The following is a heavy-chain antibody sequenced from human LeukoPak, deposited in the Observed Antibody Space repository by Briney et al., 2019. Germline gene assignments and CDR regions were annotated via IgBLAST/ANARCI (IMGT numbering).Heavy chain of an antibody. J-gene: IGHJ4*02. D-gene: IGHD2-2*01. CDR1: GFTFSSYA. V-gene: IGHV3-30-3*01. Sequence: GGSLRLSCAASGFTFSSYAMHWVRQAPGKGLEWVAVISYDGSNKYYADSVKGRFTISRDNSKNTLYLQMNSLRSEDTAVYYCASSDIVVVPAGVTLDYWGQGTLVTVSS. CDR2: ISYDGSNK. CDR3: ASSDIVVVPAGVTLDY.